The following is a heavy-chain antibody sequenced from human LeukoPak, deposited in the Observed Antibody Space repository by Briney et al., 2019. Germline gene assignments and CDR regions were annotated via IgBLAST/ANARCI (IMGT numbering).Heavy chain of an antibody. CDR3: ASQYYDFWSGYRLFDY. V-gene: IGHV1-2*02. Sequence: ASVKVSCKASGYTFTGYYMHWVRQAPGQGLEWMGWINPNSGGTNYAQKFQGRVTMTRDTSISTAYMELSRLRSDDTAVYYCASQYYDFWSGYRLFDYWGQGTPVTVSS. CDR1: GYTFTGYY. J-gene: IGHJ4*02. D-gene: IGHD3-3*01. CDR2: INPNSGGT.